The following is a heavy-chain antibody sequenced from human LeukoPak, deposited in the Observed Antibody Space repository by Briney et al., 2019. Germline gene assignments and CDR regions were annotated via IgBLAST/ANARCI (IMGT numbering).Heavy chain of an antibody. CDR3: ARGGGSCYTPRYMDV. Sequence: VKVSCKASGYSFTSYAISWVRQAPGQGLEWMGWISTYNGNTNYAQKLQGRVTMTTDTSTSTVYMELRSLRSDDTAVYYCARGGGSCYTPRYMDVWGKGTTVTISS. CDR2: ISTYNGNT. V-gene: IGHV1-18*01. CDR1: GYSFTSYA. D-gene: IGHD2-2*02. J-gene: IGHJ6*03.